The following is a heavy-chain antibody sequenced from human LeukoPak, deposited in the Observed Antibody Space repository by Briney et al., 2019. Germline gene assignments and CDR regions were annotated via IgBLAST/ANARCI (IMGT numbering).Heavy chain of an antibody. CDR2: IIPIFGTA. CDR3: ARNGEDELPIDY. CDR1: GGTFSSYA. Sequence: ASVKVSCKAPGGTFSSYAISWVRQAPGQGLEWMGRIIPIFGTANYAQKFQGRVTITTDESTSTAYMELSSLRSEDTAVYYCARNGEDELPIDYWGQGTLVTVSS. D-gene: IGHD4-17*01. J-gene: IGHJ4*02. V-gene: IGHV1-69*05.